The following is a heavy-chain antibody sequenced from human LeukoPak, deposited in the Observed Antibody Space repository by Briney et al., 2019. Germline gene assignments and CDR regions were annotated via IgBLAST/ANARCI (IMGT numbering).Heavy chain of an antibody. V-gene: IGHV4-28*01. J-gene: IGHJ4*02. D-gene: IGHD2-2*01. CDR3: ARNYCSSTSCYADY. CDR1: GHSISSNHW. CDR2: IFYSGST. Sequence: SETLSLTCAVSGHSISSNHWWGWIRQPPGKGLEWIGYIFYSGSTYYNPPLKSRVTMSVDTSKNQFSLKLSSVTAVDTAVYYCARNYCSSTSCYADYWGQGTLVTVSS.